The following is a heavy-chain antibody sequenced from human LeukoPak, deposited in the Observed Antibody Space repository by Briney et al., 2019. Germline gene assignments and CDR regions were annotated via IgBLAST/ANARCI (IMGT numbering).Heavy chain of an antibody. V-gene: IGHV3-15*01. J-gene: IGHJ4*02. D-gene: IGHD5-18*01. Sequence: NPGGSLRLSCAASGFTLRNGWMNWVRQAPGKGLEWVGLIKSKTNGETRDYAAPVKGRFTISRDDSDNTLYLQMNSLRAEDTAVYYCAKDSGLYSYGQEPFDYWGQGPLVPVSS. CDR3: AKDSGLYSYGQEPFDY. CDR1: GFTLRNGW. CDR2: IKSKTNGETR.